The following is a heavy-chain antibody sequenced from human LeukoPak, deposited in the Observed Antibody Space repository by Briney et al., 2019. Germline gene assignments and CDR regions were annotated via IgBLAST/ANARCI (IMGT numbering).Heavy chain of an antibody. CDR2: IYYSGST. Sequence: PSENLSLTCTVSGGSISSSSYYWGWFRQPPGKGLEWIGSIYYSGSTYYNPSLKSRVTISVDTSKNQFSLKLSSVTAADTAVYYCARNYYGSGSYPYWGQGTLVTVSS. V-gene: IGHV4-39*07. J-gene: IGHJ4*02. D-gene: IGHD3-10*01. CDR3: ARNYYGSGSYPY. CDR1: GGSISSSSYY.